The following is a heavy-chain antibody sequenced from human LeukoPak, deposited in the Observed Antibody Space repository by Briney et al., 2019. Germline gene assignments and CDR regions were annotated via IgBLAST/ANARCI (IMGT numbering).Heavy chain of an antibody. V-gene: IGHV3-7*01. CDR1: GFTFSSYW. J-gene: IGHJ3*02. CDR3: ARSYAIDAFDI. CDR2: IKQDGSEK. Sequence: PGGSLRLSCAASGFTFSSYWMSWVRQAPGKGLEGVANIKQDGSEKYYVDSRQGRITIARDKAKNSLYLQMDSLRAEDAAVYYCARSYAIDAFDIWGQGTMVTVSS. D-gene: IGHD2-8*01.